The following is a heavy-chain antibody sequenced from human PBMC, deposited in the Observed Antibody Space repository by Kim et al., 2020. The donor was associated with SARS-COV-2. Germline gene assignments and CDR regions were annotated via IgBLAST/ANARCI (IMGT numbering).Heavy chain of an antibody. CDR3: ATEAAVPFTIVYWYFDL. J-gene: IGHJ2*01. Sequence: ASVKVSCKVSGYSLSDLSVHWVRQAPGKGLEWMGGFDRENGETIFAQKFQGRVSMTEDTSADTTYMELRRLRSDDTAVYYCATEAAVPFTIVYWYFDLWGRGTLVTVSS. CDR1: GYSLSDLS. V-gene: IGHV1-24*01. D-gene: IGHD3-10*01. CDR2: FDRENGET.